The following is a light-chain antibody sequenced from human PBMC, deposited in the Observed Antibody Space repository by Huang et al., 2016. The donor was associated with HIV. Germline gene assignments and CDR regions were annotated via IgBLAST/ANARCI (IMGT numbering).Light chain of an antibody. J-gene: IGKJ1*01. Sequence: EIVLTQSPGTLSLSPGEKATLSCRASQSVGSSYFAWYQQKPGQSPRLLSYGTSTRATGIPDRFSGSGSGTDFTLIITRLEREDFAVYYCQQFGRSPWTFGQGTKVEIK. CDR1: QSVGSSY. CDR2: GTS. CDR3: QQFGRSPWT. V-gene: IGKV3-20*01.